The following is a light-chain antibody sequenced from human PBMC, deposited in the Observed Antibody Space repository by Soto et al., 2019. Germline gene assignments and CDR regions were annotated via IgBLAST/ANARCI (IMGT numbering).Light chain of an antibody. CDR3: QQRSNWPST. V-gene: IGKV3-11*01. J-gene: IGKJ2*01. Sequence: EIVLTQSPATLSLSPGERATLSCRASQSVSSYLACYQQKPGQAPRLQIYDASNRATGIPARVSGSGSGSDFTLTSSRLAPEYSALYYCQQRSNWPSTFGQGTKLEIK. CDR1: QSVSSY. CDR2: DAS.